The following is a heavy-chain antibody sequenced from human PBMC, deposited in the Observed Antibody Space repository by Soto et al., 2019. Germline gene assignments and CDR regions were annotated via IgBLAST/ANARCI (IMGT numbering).Heavy chain of an antibody. D-gene: IGHD2-2*01. CDR1: GYTFTGYY. J-gene: IGHJ5*02. V-gene: IGHV1-2*02. CDR2: INPNSGGT. CDR3: AREPAGYCSSTSCYENWFDP. Sequence: QVQLVQSGAEVKKPGASVKVSCKASGYTFTGYYMHWVRQAPGQGLEWMGWINPNSGGTNYAQKFQGRVTMTRDTSISTAYMELSRLRSGDTAVYYCAREPAGYCSSTSCYENWFDPWGQGTLVTVSS.